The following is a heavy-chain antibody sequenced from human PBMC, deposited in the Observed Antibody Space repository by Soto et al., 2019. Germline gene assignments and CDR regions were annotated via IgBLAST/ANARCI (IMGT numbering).Heavy chain of an antibody. V-gene: IGHV3-11*05. Sequence: PGGSLRLSCAASGFTFSDYYMSWIRQAPGKGLEWVSYISSSSSYTNYADSVKGRFTISRDNAKNSLYLQMNSLRAEDTAVYYCARDLRQQLVLPPFDPWGQGTLVTVSS. J-gene: IGHJ5*02. D-gene: IGHD6-13*01. CDR1: GFTFSDYY. CDR2: ISSSSSYT. CDR3: ARDLRQQLVLPPFDP.